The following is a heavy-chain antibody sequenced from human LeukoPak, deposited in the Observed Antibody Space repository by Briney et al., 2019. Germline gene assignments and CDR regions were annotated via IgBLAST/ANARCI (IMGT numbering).Heavy chain of an antibody. D-gene: IGHD6-19*01. V-gene: IGHV3-7*01. J-gene: IGHJ4*02. Sequence: GGSLRLSCAASGFTFSSYWMSWVRQAPGKGLEWVANIKQDGSEKYYVDSVKGRFTISRDNAKNSLYLQMNSLRAEDTAVYYCARDRPSYSSGWDYWGQGTLVTVSS. CDR3: ARDRPSYSSGWDY. CDR1: GFTFSSYW. CDR2: IKQDGSEK.